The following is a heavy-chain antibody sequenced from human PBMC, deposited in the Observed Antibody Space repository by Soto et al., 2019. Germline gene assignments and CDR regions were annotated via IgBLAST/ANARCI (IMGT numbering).Heavy chain of an antibody. CDR2: MNPNTGDT. Sequence: QVQLVQSGAEVKKPGASVKVSCKASGYTFISYDINWVRQATGQGLEWMGWMNPNTGDTGYAQKFQGRVTMTRNTSIHTANLELRSLRSDDTAVYFCARGDGYSFDYWGQGTLVTVSS. J-gene: IGHJ4*02. D-gene: IGHD4-4*01. CDR3: ARGDGYSFDY. CDR1: GYTFISYD. V-gene: IGHV1-8*01.